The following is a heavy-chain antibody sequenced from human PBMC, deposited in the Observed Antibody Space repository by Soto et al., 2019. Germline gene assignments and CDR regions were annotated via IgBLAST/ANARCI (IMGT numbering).Heavy chain of an antibody. V-gene: IGHV4-31*03. CDR1: GGSISSGGYY. Sequence: PSETLSLTCTVSGGSISSGGYYWSWIRQHPGKGLAWIGYIYYSGSTYYNPSLKSRVTISVDTSKNQFSLKLSSVTAADTAVYYCARGIDWLLSPTVGFDYWGQGTLVTVSS. D-gene: IGHD3-9*01. CDR2: IYYSGST. CDR3: ARGIDWLLSPTVGFDY. J-gene: IGHJ4*02.